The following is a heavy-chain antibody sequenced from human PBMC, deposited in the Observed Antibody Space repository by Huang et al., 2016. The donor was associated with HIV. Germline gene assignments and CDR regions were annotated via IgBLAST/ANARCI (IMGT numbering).Heavy chain of an antibody. J-gene: IGHJ3*02. CDR3: ARHMDCSSSSCLAGGHERGPFDM. CDR1: GDSISSSSYY. Sequence: QLQLQESGPGLVKPSETLSLTCSVSGDSISSSSYYWGWIRQPPGKGLEWIGSIYYSGSTFYNPSLNSRVTISVDTSKNQFSLRLSSVTAADTSVYYCARHMDCSSSSCLAGGHERGPFDMWGQGTMVTVSS. D-gene: IGHD2-2*01. V-gene: IGHV4-39*01. CDR2: IYYSGST.